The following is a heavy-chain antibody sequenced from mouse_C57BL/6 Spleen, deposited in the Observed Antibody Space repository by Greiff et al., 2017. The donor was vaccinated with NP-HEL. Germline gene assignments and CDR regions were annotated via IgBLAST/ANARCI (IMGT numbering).Heavy chain of an antibody. CDR2: IDPEDGDT. CDR1: GFNIKDYY. V-gene: IGHV14-2*01. Sequence: EVQLQQSGAELVKPGASVKLSCTASGFNIKDYYMHWVKQRTEQGLEWIGRIDPEDGDTKYAPKFQGKATITADTSSNTAYLQLSSLTSEDTAVYYCALYDYEGYLDYWGQGTTLTVSS. D-gene: IGHD2-4*01. J-gene: IGHJ2*01. CDR3: ALYDYEGYLDY.